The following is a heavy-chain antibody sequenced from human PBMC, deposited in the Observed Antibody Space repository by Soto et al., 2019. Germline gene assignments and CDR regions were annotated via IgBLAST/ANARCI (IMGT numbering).Heavy chain of an antibody. CDR3: ARILFGRSVAGGYFYMDV. CDR2: IFSNDEK. Sequence: HVTLKESGPVLVKPTETLTLTCTVSGFSLSNGKAGVSWIRQPPGKALEWLAHIFSNDEKSYSTSLTSRLTIAEDTSKSQVVLTMTNVEPVDTATYYCARILFGRSVAGGYFYMDVWGKWTTVTVSS. J-gene: IGHJ6*03. V-gene: IGHV2-26*01. D-gene: IGHD6-19*01. CDR1: GFSLSNGKAG.